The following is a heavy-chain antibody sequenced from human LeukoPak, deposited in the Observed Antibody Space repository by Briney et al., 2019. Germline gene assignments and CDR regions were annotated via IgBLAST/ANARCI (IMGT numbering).Heavy chain of an antibody. J-gene: IGHJ4*02. CDR1: GFTFSSYA. V-gene: IGHV3-30-3*01. CDR3: ARDAGIAMYYFDY. Sequence: PGGSLRLSCAASGFTFSSYAMHWVRQAPGKGLEWVAVISYDGSNKYYADSVKGRFTISRDNSKNTLYLQMNSLRAEDTAVYYCARDAGIAMYYFDYWGQGTLVTVSS. D-gene: IGHD6-13*01. CDR2: ISYDGSNK.